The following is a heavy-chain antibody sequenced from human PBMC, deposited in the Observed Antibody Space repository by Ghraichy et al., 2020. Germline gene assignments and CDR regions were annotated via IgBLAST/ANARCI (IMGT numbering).Heavy chain of an antibody. J-gene: IGHJ4*02. CDR2: INHSGST. Sequence: IGSINHSGSTYYNPSLKSLVTISVYTSKNQFSLKLNSVTAADTALYYCAMAVLFWGQGILVTVFS. V-gene: IGHV4-38-2*01. CDR3: AMAVLF. D-gene: IGHD6-19*01.